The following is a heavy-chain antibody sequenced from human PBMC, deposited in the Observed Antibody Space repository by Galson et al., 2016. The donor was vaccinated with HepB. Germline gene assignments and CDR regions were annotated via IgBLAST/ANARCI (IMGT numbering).Heavy chain of an antibody. CDR1: DGSISSSSFS. D-gene: IGHD1-7*01. V-gene: IGHV4-39*01. Sequence: ETLSLTCTVSDGSISSSSFSWGWIRQPPGEGLECIGKVYRGRVHYNLSFEGRVTISIGRSTDVFPLKLTPLTAADTAVYYCARAGLGTKAILDYWGQGTLVAVSS. J-gene: IGHJ4*02. CDR3: ARAGLGTKAILDY. CDR2: VYRGRV.